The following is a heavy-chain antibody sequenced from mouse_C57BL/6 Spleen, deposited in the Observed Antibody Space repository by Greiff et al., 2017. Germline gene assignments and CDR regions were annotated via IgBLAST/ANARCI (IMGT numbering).Heavy chain of an antibody. CDR2: IYPGSGST. D-gene: IGHD2-3*01. CDR3: ARWDGYYHYYAMDY. V-gene: IGHV1-55*01. CDR1: GYTFTSYR. J-gene: IGHJ4*01. Sequence: VQLQQPGAELVKPGASVKMSCKASGYTFTSYRITWVKQRPGQGLEWIGDIYPGSGSTNYNEKFKSKATLTVDTSSSTAYMQLSSLTSEDSAVYYCARWDGYYHYYAMDYWGQGTSVTVSS.